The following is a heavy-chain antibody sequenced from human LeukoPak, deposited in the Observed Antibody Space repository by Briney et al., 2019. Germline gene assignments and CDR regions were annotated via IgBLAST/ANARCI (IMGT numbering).Heavy chain of an antibody. V-gene: IGHV1-8*01. CDR3: ATVPPITMVRGVTYYFDY. CDR2: MNPNSGNT. Sequence: ASVKVSCKASGYTFTSYDINWVRQATGQGLEWMGWMNPNSGNTGYAQKFQGRVTMTRNTSISTAYMELSSLRSEDTAVYYCATVPPITMVRGVTYYFDYWGQGTLVTVSS. CDR1: GYTFTSYD. J-gene: IGHJ4*02. D-gene: IGHD3-10*01.